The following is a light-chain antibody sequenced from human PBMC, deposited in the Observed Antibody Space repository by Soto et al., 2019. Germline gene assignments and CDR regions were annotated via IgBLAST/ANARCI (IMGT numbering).Light chain of an antibody. Sequence: QSVLTQPPSASGTPGQRVTLSCSGSSSNIGSNYVFWYQHLPGTAPKLLIYRNNQRPSGVPDRFSGSKSGTSASLAISGLRSEDETDYYGAAWDDSLSGVVFGGGTKLTVL. CDR1: SSNIGSNY. V-gene: IGLV1-47*01. CDR3: AAWDDSLSGVV. CDR2: RNN. J-gene: IGLJ2*01.